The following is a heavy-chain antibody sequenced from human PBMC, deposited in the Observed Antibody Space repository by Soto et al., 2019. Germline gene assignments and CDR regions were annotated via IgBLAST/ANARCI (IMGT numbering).Heavy chain of an antibody. Sequence: GGSLRLSCAASGFTFSSYGMHWVRQAPGKGLEWVAVISYDGSNKYYADSVKGRFTISRDNSKNTLYLQMNSLRAEDTAVYYCAKTLRGGGRWLHNGFDYWGQGTLVTVSS. J-gene: IGHJ4*02. CDR3: AKTLRGGGRWLHNGFDY. D-gene: IGHD3-16*01. V-gene: IGHV3-30*18. CDR1: GFTFSSYG. CDR2: ISYDGSNK.